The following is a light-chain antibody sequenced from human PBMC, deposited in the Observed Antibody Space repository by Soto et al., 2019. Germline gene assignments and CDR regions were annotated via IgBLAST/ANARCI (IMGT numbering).Light chain of an antibody. CDR2: HVT. V-gene: IGLV2-14*01. CDR1: SSVVGAYNY. CDR3: CSYTTSNTFV. Sequence: QSVLTQPASMSGSLGQSITISCSGTSSVVGAYNYVSWYQQYPGKAPKLMIYHVTDRPSGVSNRFSGSKSGNTASLTISGLQAEDEADYYCCSYTTSNTFVFGTGTKVTVL. J-gene: IGLJ1*01.